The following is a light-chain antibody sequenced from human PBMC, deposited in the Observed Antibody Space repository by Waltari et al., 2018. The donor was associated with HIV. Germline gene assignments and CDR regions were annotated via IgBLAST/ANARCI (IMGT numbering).Light chain of an antibody. J-gene: IGLJ1*01. CDR3: CSYAGSSTPFV. V-gene: IGLV2-23*02. CDR1: SSDVGSYNR. CDR2: EVS. Sequence: QSALTQPASVSGSPGQPTTISCNGTSSDVGSYNRVSWYQQYPGKVPTLMIYEVSKRPSGVSNRFSGSKSGNTASLTISGLQAEDEADYYCCSYAGSSTPFVFGTATKVTVL.